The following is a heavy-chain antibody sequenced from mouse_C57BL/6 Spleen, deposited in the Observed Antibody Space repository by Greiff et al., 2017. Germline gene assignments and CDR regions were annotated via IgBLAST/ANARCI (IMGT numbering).Heavy chain of an antibody. Sequence: EVHLVESGEGLVKPGGSLKLSCAASGFTFSSYAMSWVRQTPEKRLEWVAYISSGGDYIYYADTVKGRFTISRDNARNTLYLQMSSLKSEDTAMYYCTRGWLLNYAMDYWGQGTSVTVSS. CDR1: GFTFSSYA. D-gene: IGHD2-3*01. CDR2: ISSGGDYI. CDR3: TRGWLLNYAMDY. J-gene: IGHJ4*01. V-gene: IGHV5-9-1*02.